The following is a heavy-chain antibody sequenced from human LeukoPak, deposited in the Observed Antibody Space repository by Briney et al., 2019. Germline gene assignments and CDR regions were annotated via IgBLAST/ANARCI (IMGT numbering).Heavy chain of an antibody. V-gene: IGHV3-7*03. CDR2: INHNGNVN. D-gene: IGHD2-15*01. J-gene: IGHJ3*01. CDR3: ARGGGLDV. Sequence: KGLEWVASINHNGNVNYYVDSVKGRFTISRDNAKNSLYLQMSNLRAEDTAVYFCARGGGLDVWGQGTMVTVSS.